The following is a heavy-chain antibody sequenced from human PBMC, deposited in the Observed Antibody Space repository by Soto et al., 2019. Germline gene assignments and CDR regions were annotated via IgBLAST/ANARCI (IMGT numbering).Heavy chain of an antibody. CDR1: GFTFSSYS. Sequence: GGSLRLSCAASGFTFSSYSMNWVRQAPGKGLEWVSYISSSSSTIYYADSVKGRFTISRDNAKNSLYLQMNSLRAEDTAVYYCARDYDSSGYYYQYWGQGTLVTVSS. CDR2: ISSSSSTI. J-gene: IGHJ4*02. D-gene: IGHD3-22*01. CDR3: ARDYDSSGYYYQY. V-gene: IGHV3-48*01.